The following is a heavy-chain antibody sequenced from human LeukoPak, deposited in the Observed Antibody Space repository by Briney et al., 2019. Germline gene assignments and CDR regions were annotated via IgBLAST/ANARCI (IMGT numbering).Heavy chain of an antibody. V-gene: IGHV3-21*03. CDR3: TAMVTGIGLYYYYMDV. CDR1: GFTFSSYS. Sequence: GGSLRLSCAASGFTFSSYSMNWVRQAPGKGLEWVSSISSSSSYIYYADSVKGRFTISRDNAKNSLYLQMNSLKTEDTAVYYCTAMVTGIGLYYYYMDVWGKGTTVTVSS. J-gene: IGHJ6*03. CDR2: ISSSSSYI. D-gene: IGHD5-18*01.